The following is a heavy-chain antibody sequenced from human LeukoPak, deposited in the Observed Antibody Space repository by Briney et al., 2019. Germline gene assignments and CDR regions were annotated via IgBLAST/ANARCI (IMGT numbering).Heavy chain of an antibody. CDR1: GFTFSSYA. Sequence: GGSLRLSCAASGFTFSSYAMSWVRQAPGKGLEWVSAISGSGGSTYYADSVKGRFTISRDNSKNTLYLQMNSLKTEDTAVYYCTTSITMVRGVVDPWGQGTLVTVSS. J-gene: IGHJ5*02. CDR3: TTSITMVRGVVDP. CDR2: ISGSGGST. V-gene: IGHV3-23*01. D-gene: IGHD3-10*01.